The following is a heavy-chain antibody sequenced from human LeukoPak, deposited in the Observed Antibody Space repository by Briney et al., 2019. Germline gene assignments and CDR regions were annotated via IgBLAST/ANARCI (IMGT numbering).Heavy chain of an antibody. CDR3: ARGGRRVPAAKPIDP. CDR2: MNPNSGNT. D-gene: IGHD2-2*01. CDR1: GYTFTSYD. Sequence: EASVKVSCKASGYTFTSYDINWVRPATGQGLEWMGWMNPNSGNTGYAQEFQGMVTITRNTSISTAYMDLSSLRSEDTAVYYCARGGRRVPAAKPIDPWGQGTLVTVSS. V-gene: IGHV1-8*03. J-gene: IGHJ5*02.